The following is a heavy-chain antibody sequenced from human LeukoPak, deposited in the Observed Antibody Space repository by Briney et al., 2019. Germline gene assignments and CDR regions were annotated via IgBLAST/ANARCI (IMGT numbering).Heavy chain of an antibody. D-gene: IGHD6-13*01. J-gene: IGHJ4*02. V-gene: IGHV3-21*01. Sequence: AXXXGXEWVSSISSSSIYIYYADSVKGRFTISRDNAKNSLYLQMNSLRAEDTAVYYCARGTAAAGIDYWGQGTLVTVSS. CDR3: ARGTAAAGIDY. CDR2: ISSSSIYI.